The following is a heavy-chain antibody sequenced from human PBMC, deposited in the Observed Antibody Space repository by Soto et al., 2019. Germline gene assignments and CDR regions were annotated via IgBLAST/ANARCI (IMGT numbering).Heavy chain of an antibody. V-gene: IGHV3-7*03. D-gene: IGHD3-3*01. J-gene: IGHJ6*02. CDR3: ARIGYGSGYDPPPDDYYYYYGMDV. Sequence: VQLVESGGGLVQPGGSLRLSCAASGFTFSSYWMSWVRQAPGKGLEWVANIKQDGSEKYYVDSVKGRFTISRDNAKNSLYLQMNSLRAEDTAVYYCARIGYGSGYDPPPDDYYYYYGMDVWGQGTTVTVSS. CDR1: GFTFSSYW. CDR2: IKQDGSEK.